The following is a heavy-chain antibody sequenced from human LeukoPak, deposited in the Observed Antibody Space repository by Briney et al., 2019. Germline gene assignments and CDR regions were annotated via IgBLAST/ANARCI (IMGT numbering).Heavy chain of an antibody. CDR1: GFTFSSYE. D-gene: IGHD2-15*01. CDR3: ARDRENCSGGSCNYYFDY. V-gene: IGHV3-48*03. J-gene: IGHJ4*02. Sequence: PGGSLRLSCAASGFTFSSYEMNWVRQAPGKGLEWVSYISSSGSTIYYADSVKGRFTISRDNAKNSLYLQMNSLRAEDTAVYYCARDRENCSGGSCNYYFDYWGQGTLVTVSS. CDR2: ISSSGSTI.